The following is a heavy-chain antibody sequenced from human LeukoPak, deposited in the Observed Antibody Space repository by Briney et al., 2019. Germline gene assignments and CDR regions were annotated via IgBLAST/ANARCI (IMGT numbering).Heavy chain of an antibody. CDR3: AHFRGGAFDF. J-gene: IGHJ3*01. CDR2: IYYSGST. CDR1: GGSISSSSFY. Sequence: PSETLSLTCTVSGGSISSSSFYWGWIRQPPGKGLEWIGSIYYSGSTYYNPSLKSRVTISVDTSKNEFSRRLSSVTAADTAVYYCAHFRGGAFDFWGRGTMVTVSS. D-gene: IGHD3-16*01. V-gene: IGHV4-39*01.